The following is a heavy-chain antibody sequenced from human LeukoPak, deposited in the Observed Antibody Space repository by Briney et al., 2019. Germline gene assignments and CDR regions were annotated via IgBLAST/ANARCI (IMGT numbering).Heavy chain of an antibody. CDR2: MYHSGST. CDR1: GGSISSGGYY. D-gene: IGHD5-12*01. Sequence: PSQTLSLTCTVSGGSISSGGYYWSWIRQHPGKGLEWIGYMYHSGSTYYNPSLKSRVTISVDTSKNQFSLKLSSVTAADTAVYYCARESRSRGGRDSGYDFDWGQGTLVTVSS. CDR3: ARESRSRGGRDSGYDFD. J-gene: IGHJ4*02. V-gene: IGHV4-31*03.